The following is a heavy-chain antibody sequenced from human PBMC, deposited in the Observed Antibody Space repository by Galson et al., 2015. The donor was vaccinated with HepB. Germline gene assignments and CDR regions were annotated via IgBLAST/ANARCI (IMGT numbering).Heavy chain of an antibody. V-gene: IGHV3-30-3*01. D-gene: IGHD6-13*01. J-gene: IGHJ5*02. Sequence: SLRLSCAASGFTFSSYAMHWVRQAPGKGLEWVAVISYDGSNKYYADSVKGRFTISRDNSKNTLYLQMNSLRAEDTAVYYCARDSRIAAAGKVWFDPWGQGTLVTVSS. CDR2: ISYDGSNK. CDR1: GFTFSSYA. CDR3: ARDSRIAAAGKVWFDP.